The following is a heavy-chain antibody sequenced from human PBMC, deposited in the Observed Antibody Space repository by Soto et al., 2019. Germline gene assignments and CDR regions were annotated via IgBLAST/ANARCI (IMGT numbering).Heavy chain of an antibody. V-gene: IGHV1-69*13. CDR3: ARGLFGQQWLVGFDT. CDR2: TIPMFATA. D-gene: IGHD6-19*01. Sequence: GASVKVSCKASGGSFSNYSFAWVRQAPGQGLEWMGGTIPMFATAQYAQKLQGRVTITADESTSTVYMDLTSLTSDDTAVYYCARGLFGQQWLVGFDTWGQGTLVTVSS. CDR1: GGSFSNYS. J-gene: IGHJ4*02.